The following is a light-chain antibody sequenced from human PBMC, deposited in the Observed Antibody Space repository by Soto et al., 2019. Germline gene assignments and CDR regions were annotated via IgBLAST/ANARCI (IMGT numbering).Light chain of an antibody. CDR1: QTVISSY. V-gene: IGKV3-20*01. J-gene: IGKJ4*01. Sequence: ENVLTQSPGTLSLSPGERATLSCRASQTVISSYLGWYQQKPGQAPSLLVYATSSRAAGIPDRFSGSGSGTDFTLTISRLEPEDFAVYYCQQYDSSHLTFGGGTKVEIK. CDR2: ATS. CDR3: QQYDSSHLT.